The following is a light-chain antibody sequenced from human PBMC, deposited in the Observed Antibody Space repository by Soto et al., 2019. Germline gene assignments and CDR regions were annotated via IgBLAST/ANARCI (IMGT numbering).Light chain of an antibody. Sequence: QSVLTQPRSVSGSPGQSVTISCAGTSSDVGGYDYVSWYQQHPDKVPKILIFDVTKRPSGVLARFTGSKSGNTASLTISGLQADDEADYYCCSYAGSQTLIFGGGTKVTVL. CDR2: DVT. CDR1: SSDVGGYDY. CDR3: CSYAGSQTLI. J-gene: IGLJ2*01. V-gene: IGLV2-11*01.